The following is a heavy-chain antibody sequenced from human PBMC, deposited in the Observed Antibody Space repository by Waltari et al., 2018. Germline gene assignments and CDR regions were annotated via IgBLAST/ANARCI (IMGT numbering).Heavy chain of an antibody. V-gene: IGHV4-59*08. CDR3: ARHGEWEPYDY. Sequence: QVQLQESGPGLVKPSETLSLTCTVSGGSISSYYWSWIRQPPGKGLEWIGYIYYSGSTNYNPSLKSRVTISVDTSKNQFSLKLSSVTAADTVVYYCARHGEWEPYDYWGQGTLVTVSS. CDR1: GGSISSYY. CDR2: IYYSGST. J-gene: IGHJ4*02. D-gene: IGHD1-26*01.